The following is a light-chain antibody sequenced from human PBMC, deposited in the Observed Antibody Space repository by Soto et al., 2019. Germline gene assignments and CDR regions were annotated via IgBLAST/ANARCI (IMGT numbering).Light chain of an antibody. CDR3: QQRSNWPLT. CDR2: DAS. CDR1: QSVSSY. V-gene: IGKV3-11*01. Sequence: EIVLTQSPATLSLCPGERATLSCRAGQSVSSYLAWYQQKPGQAPRLLIYDASNRATGIPARFSGSGSGTDFTVNISSLEPEDFAVYYCQQRSNWPLTFGGGTRWIS. J-gene: IGKJ4*01.